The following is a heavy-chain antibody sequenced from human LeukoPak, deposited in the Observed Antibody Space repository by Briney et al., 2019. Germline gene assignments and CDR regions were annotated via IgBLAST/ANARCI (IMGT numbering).Heavy chain of an antibody. V-gene: IGHV3-30*03. Sequence: GGSLRLSCAASGFTFSSYGMHWVRQAPGKGLEWVAVISYDGSNKYYADSVKGRFTISRDNSKNTLYLQMNSLRAEDTAVYYCARQSLEGATLGYWGQGTPVTVSS. J-gene: IGHJ4*02. D-gene: IGHD1-26*01. CDR2: ISYDGSNK. CDR1: GFTFSSYG. CDR3: ARQSLEGATLGY.